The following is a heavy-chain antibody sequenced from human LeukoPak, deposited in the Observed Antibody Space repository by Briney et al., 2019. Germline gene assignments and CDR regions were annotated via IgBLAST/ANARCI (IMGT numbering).Heavy chain of an antibody. CDR2: IYPGDSDT. CDR3: ASLSYDFWSAGGY. V-gene: IGHV5-51*01. J-gene: IGHJ4*02. Sequence: GESLNISCKGSGYSFTSYWIGWARQMPGKGLEWMGIIYPGDSDTRYSPSFQGQVTISADKSISTAYLQWSSLKASDTAMYYCASLSYDFWSAGGYWGQGTLVTVSS. D-gene: IGHD3-3*01. CDR1: GYSFTSYW.